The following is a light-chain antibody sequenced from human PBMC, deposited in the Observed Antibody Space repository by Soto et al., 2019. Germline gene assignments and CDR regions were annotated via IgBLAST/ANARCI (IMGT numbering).Light chain of an antibody. Sequence: DIVMTQSPLSLPVTPGEPASISCRSSQSLLHSNGYNYLDWYLQKRGQSPQLLIYLGSNRASGVPDRFSGSGSGTDFTLKISRVEAEDVGVYYCMQALQSTWTFGQGTKVEIK. CDR2: LGS. V-gene: IGKV2-28*01. J-gene: IGKJ1*01. CDR1: QSLLHSNGYNY. CDR3: MQALQSTWT.